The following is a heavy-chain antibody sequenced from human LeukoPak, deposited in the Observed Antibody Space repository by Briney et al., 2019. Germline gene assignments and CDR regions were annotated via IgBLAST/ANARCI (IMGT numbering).Heavy chain of an antibody. CDR3: ARGVAAALYYFDY. CDR2: ISSSSSYI. Sequence: GGSLRLSCAASGFTFSSYSTNWVRQAPGKGLEWVSSISSSSSYIYYADSVKGRFTISRDNAKNSLYLQMNSLRAEDTAVYYCARGVAAALYYFDYWGQGTLVTVSS. V-gene: IGHV3-21*01. CDR1: GFTFSSYS. D-gene: IGHD6-13*01. J-gene: IGHJ4*02.